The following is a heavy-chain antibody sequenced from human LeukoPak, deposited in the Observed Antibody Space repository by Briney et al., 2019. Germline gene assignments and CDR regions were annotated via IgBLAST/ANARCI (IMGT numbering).Heavy chain of an antibody. J-gene: IGHJ6*02. D-gene: IGHD4-23*01. CDR2: TYYRSKWYN. CDR1: GDSVSSNSAA. V-gene: IGHV6-1*01. CDR3: GRDPRVFLVRDYYYYGMDV. Sequence: SQTLSLTCDISGDSVSSNSAAWNWIRQSPSRGLEWLGRTYYRSKWYNDYAISVKSRMTINADTSKNQFSLQINSVTPEDTAVYYCGRDPRVFLVRDYYYYGMDVWGQGTAVTVSS.